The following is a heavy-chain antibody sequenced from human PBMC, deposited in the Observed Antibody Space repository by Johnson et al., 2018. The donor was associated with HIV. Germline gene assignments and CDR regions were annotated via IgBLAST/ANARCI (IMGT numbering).Heavy chain of an antibody. J-gene: IGHJ3*02. Sequence: VQLVESGGGVVQPGRSLRLSCAASGFTFSSYAMHWVRQAPGKGLDWVAVISFDGSNKYYADSVKGRLTISRDNSKNTLYLQMNSLRAEDTAVYYCARDAPDSGSYHAFDIWGQGTMVTVSS. CDR2: ISFDGSNK. V-gene: IGHV3-30*04. D-gene: IGHD1-26*01. CDR3: ARDAPDSGSYHAFDI. CDR1: GFTFSSYA.